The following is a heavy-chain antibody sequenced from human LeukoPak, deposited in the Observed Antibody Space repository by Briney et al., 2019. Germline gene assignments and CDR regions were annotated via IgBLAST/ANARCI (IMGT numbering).Heavy chain of an antibody. CDR2: ISAYNGNT. CDR3: ARAVAGTGDYYY. V-gene: IGHV1-18*01. CDR1: GYTFTSYG. D-gene: IGHD6-19*01. J-gene: IGHJ4*02. Sequence: GGSLRLSCAASGYTFTSYGISWVRQAPGQGLEWMGWISAYNGNTNYAQKLQGRVTMTTDTSTSTAYMELSSLRSEDTAVYYCARAVAGTGDYYYWGQGTLVTVSS.